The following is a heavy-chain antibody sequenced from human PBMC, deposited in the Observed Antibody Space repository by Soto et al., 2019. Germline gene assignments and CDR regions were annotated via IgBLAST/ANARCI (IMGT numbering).Heavy chain of an antibody. V-gene: IGHV1-69*13. J-gene: IGHJ4*02. CDR3: TSFDSSGYYPRKHD. D-gene: IGHD3-22*01. CDR2: IIPILGTA. CDR1: GGSFSSFS. Sequence: SVKVSCKGSGGSFSSFSINWVRQAPGQGVDWMGGIIPILGTANFTQKLQGRVTFTADESTTTAYMTLSSLTSEDTAIYYCTSFDSSGYYPRKHDWGPGTQVTVSS.